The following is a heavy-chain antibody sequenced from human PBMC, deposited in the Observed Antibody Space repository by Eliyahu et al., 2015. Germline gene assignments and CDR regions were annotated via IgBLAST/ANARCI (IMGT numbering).Heavy chain of an antibody. CDR2: IDPIDSYT. V-gene: IGHV5-10-1*03. CDR1: GFTFSNYW. D-gene: IGHD3-22*01. J-gene: IGHJ6*03. Sequence: EVHLEQSGAEVKKPGESLMISCKASGFTFSNYWITWVRQMPGKGLQWLGRIDPIDSYTDYSPSFRGHIIISTDKSTSTAFLRWTDLKASDNATYYCARGGGGYHYYMDLWGQGTTVTVSS. CDR3: ARGGGGYHYYMDL.